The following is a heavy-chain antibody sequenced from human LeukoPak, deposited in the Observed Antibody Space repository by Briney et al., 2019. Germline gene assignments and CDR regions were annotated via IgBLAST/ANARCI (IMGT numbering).Heavy chain of an antibody. CDR2: IYTSGST. J-gene: IGHJ3*02. D-gene: IGHD2-2*01. CDR1: GGSFSGYY. V-gene: IGHV4-59*10. CDR3: AGIVVVPAAIRLDAFDI. Sequence: SETLSLTCAVYGGSFSGYYWSWIRQPAGKGLEWIGRIYTSGSTNYNPSLKSRVTMSVDTSKNQFSLKLGSVTAADTAVYYCAGIVVVPAAIRLDAFDIWGQGTMVTVSS.